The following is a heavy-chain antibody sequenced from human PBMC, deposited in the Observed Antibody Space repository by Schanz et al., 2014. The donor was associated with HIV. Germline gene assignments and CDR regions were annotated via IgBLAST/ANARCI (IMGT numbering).Heavy chain of an antibody. Sequence: QVQLVQSGAEVKKPGASVKVSCKSSGYTFTDYYIHWVRQAPGQGLEWMGWFNPNSGGRIYPQKFEGRVTMTRDTSISTTYMELTRLRSDDTAVYYCARDTEFYDVWSGPSWFDPWGQGTLVTVSS. CDR3: ARDTEFYDVWSGPSWFDP. J-gene: IGHJ5*02. CDR2: FNPNSGGR. V-gene: IGHV1-2*02. CDR1: GYTFTDYY. D-gene: IGHD3-3*01.